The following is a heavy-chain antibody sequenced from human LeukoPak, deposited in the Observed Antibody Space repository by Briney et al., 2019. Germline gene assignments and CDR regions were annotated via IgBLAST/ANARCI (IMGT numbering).Heavy chain of an antibody. D-gene: IGHD6-19*01. V-gene: IGHV3-23*01. Sequence: GGSLRLSCAASGFTFSNYALSWVRQAPGRGLEWVSTISGDGDSTYYAASVKGRFTISRDNSKNTMFLHMNSLRAEDTALYYCAKRYGSSGFNWFDPWGQGTLVTVSS. CDR3: AKRYGSSGFNWFDP. CDR2: ISGDGDST. J-gene: IGHJ5*02. CDR1: GFTFSNYA.